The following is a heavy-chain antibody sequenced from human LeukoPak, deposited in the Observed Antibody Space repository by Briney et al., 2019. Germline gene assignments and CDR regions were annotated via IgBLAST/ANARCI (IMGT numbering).Heavy chain of an antibody. D-gene: IGHD1-26*01. Sequence: GGSLRLSCAASGFTFSSYSMNWVRQAPGKGLEWVSSISSSSSYIYYADSVKGRFTISRDNAKNSLYLQMNSLRAEDTAVYYCASGGGATRSGYAFDMWGQGTLVTVSS. CDR2: ISSSSSYI. V-gene: IGHV3-21*01. J-gene: IGHJ3*02. CDR3: ASGGGATRSGYAFDM. CDR1: GFTFSSYS.